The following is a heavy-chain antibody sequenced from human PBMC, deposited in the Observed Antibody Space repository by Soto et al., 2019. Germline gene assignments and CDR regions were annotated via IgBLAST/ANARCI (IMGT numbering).Heavy chain of an antibody. D-gene: IGHD4-17*01. V-gene: IGHV3-23*01. CDR1: GFTFSSYA. CDR2: ISGSGGST. J-gene: IGHJ3*02. Sequence: PGGSLRLSCAASGFTFSSYAMSWVRQAPGKGLEWVSAISGSGGSTYYADSVKDRFTISRDNTKNTLYLQMNSLRAEDTAVYYCAKYVTKAFDIWGQGTMVTVSS. CDR3: AKYVTKAFDI.